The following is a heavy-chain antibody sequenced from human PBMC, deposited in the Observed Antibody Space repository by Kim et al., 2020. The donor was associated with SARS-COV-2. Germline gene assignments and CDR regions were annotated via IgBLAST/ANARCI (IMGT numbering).Heavy chain of an antibody. CDR2: IYYSGST. V-gene: IGHV4-31*03. CDR1: GGSISSGGYY. Sequence: SETLSLTCTVSGGSISSGGYYWSWIRQHPGKGLEWIGYIYYSGSTYYNPSLKSRVTISVDTSKNQFSLKLSSVTAADTAVYYCAREWFGELLYSYSHAFDIWGQGTMVTVSS. D-gene: IGHD3-10*01. CDR3: AREWFGELLYSYSHAFDI. J-gene: IGHJ3*02.